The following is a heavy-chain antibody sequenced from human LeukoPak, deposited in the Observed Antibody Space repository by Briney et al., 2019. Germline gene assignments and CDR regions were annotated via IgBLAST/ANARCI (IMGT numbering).Heavy chain of an antibody. CDR1: GGSISSYY. J-gene: IGHJ4*02. CDR3: ARMGRRQWLASFFDY. V-gene: IGHV4-59*12. D-gene: IGHD6-19*01. CDR2: IYYSGST. Sequence: PSETLSHTCTVSGGSISSYYWSWIRQPPGKGLEWIGYIYYSGSTNYNPSLKSRVTISVDTSKNQFSLKLSSVTAADTAVYYCARMGRRQWLASFFDYWGQGTLVTVSS.